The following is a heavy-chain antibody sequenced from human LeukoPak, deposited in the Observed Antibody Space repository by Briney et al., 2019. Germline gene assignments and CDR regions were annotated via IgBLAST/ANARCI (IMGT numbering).Heavy chain of an antibody. CDR3: ASRIAVRAFDI. Sequence: GGSLTLSCAASGCTLSNFGMSWVRQAPGKGLEWVSAISGSGGSTYYADSVKGRFTISRDNSKNTLYLQMNSLRAEDTAVYYCASRIAVRAFDIWGQGTMVTVSS. V-gene: IGHV3-23*01. D-gene: IGHD6-19*01. CDR2: ISGSGGST. J-gene: IGHJ3*02. CDR1: GCTLSNFG.